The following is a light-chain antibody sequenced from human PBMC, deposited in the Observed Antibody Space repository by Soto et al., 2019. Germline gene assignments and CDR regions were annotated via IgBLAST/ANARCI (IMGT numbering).Light chain of an antibody. J-gene: IGKJ1*01. V-gene: IGKV2-28*01. Sequence: DIVMTQSPLSLPVTPGEPASISCRSSQSLLHSDGYNYLDWYLQRPGQSPQLLICLGSNRASGVPDRFSGSGSGTDFTRTISRVEADDFGVYYCMQALQTPWTFGQGTQVEIK. CDR3: MQALQTPWT. CDR1: QSLLHSDGYNY. CDR2: LGS.